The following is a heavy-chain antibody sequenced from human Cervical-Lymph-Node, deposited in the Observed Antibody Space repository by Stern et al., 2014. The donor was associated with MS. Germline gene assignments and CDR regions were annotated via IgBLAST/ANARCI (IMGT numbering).Heavy chain of an antibody. Sequence: VQLVESGGGLVKPGGSLRLSCAASGFTFSDSYMTWISLTPGKVLEWVSYISSSGDTIKYAESVKGRFTVSRDNAKNSLSLQMSSLRVEDTAVYYCVRGWEPRQDGPSGHDYDAFDIWGQGTMVTVSS. J-gene: IGHJ3*02. V-gene: IGHV3-11*01. CDR2: ISSSGDTI. CDR1: GFTFSDSY. D-gene: IGHD5-12*01. CDR3: VRGWEPRQDGPSGHDYDAFDI.